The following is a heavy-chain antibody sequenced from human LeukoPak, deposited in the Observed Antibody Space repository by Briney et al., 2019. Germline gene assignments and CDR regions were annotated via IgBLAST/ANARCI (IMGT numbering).Heavy chain of an antibody. Sequence: SVKVSCKASVGTSSSYAISWVRQAPGQGVEWMGGLLPTYGPPNYAQKFHGRLTITSDESTRTVYMERSSLRPEDLVVHYCAGFFYDNSSEAFDIGGQGTMVTVS. V-gene: IGHV1-69*13. J-gene: IGHJ3*02. CDR3: AGFFYDNSSEAFDI. D-gene: IGHD3-22*01. CDR2: LLPTYGPP. CDR1: VGTSSSYA.